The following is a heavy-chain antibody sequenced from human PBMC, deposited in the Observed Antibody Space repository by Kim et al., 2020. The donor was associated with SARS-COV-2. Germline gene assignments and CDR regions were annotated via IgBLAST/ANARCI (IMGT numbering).Heavy chain of an antibody. Sequence: GGSLRLSCAASGFTFSSYSMNWVRQAPGKGLEWVSYISSSSSAIYYADSVKGRFTISRDNAKNSLYLQMNSLRDEDTAVYYCARRAHCGGGCSSSHDAFDIWGQGTMVTVSS. CDR3: ARRAHCGGGCSSSHDAFDI. CDR2: ISSSSSAI. CDR1: GFTFSSYS. J-gene: IGHJ3*02. V-gene: IGHV3-48*02. D-gene: IGHD2-21*02.